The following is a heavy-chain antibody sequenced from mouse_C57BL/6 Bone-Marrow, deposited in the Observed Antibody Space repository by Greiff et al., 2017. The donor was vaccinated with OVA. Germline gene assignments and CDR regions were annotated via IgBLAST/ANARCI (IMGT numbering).Heavy chain of an antibody. J-gene: IGHJ4*01. D-gene: IGHD1-1*01. CDR2: INPSNGGT. CDR3: ARERFYYYGSSYAMDY. Sequence: QVQLKQPGTELVKPGASVKLSCKASGYTFTSYWMHWVKQRPGQGLEWIGNINPSNGGTNYNEKFKSKATLTVDKSSSTAYMQLSSLTSEDSAVYYCARERFYYYGSSYAMDYWGQGTSVTVSS. CDR1: GYTFTSYW. V-gene: IGHV1-53*01.